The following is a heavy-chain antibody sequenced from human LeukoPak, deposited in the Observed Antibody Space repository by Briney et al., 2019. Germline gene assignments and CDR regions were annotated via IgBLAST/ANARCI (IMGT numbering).Heavy chain of an antibody. CDR1: GGTFSSYT. V-gene: IGHV1-18*01. J-gene: IGHJ5*02. CDR3: ARVGPHCTRTSCSLNWFDP. Sequence: ASVKVSCKASGGTFSSYTINWVRQAPGQGLEWMGGISAYNGYTNYAQKLQVRVTMTTDTSTSTAYMELRSLSSDDTAVYYCARVGPHCTRTSCSLNWFDPWGQGTLVTVSS. CDR2: ISAYNGYT. D-gene: IGHD2-2*01.